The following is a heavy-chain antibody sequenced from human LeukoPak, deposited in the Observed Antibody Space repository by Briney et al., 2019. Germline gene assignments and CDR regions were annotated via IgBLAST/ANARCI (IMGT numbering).Heavy chain of an antibody. CDR2: VGIAADA. V-gene: IGHV3-13*01. CDR1: GFTFSDHA. Sequence: SGGSLRLSCAASGFTFSDHAMHWVRQATGKGLEWVSAVGIAADAFYPGSVKGRFTISRENAKNSLYLQMNSLRVEDTAVYYCVRQKKFHGNFDYWGQGTLVTVSS. D-gene: IGHD1-26*01. J-gene: IGHJ4*02. CDR3: VRQKKFHGNFDY.